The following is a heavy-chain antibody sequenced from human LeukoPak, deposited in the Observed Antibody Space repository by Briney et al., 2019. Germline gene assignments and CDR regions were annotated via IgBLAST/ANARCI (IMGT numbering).Heavy chain of an antibody. J-gene: IGHJ4*02. Sequence: VSXKASGGTFSSYAISWVRQAPGQGGEWMGRIIPILGIANYAQKFQGRVTITADKSTSTAYMELSSLRAEDTAVYYCARNAFVTVPTAAAVYFDSWGQGTLVTVSS. CDR2: IIPILGIA. CDR3: ARNAFVTVPTAAAVYFDS. D-gene: IGHD1-1*01. V-gene: IGHV1-69*04. CDR1: GGTFSSYA.